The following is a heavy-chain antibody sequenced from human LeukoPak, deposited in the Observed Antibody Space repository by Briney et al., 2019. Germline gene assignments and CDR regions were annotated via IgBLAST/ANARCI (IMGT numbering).Heavy chain of an antibody. CDR2: IYYSGTT. CDR3: AGARGGTYADFDY. J-gene: IGHJ4*02. CDR1: SYSISSGFY. V-gene: IGHV4-38-2*01. D-gene: IGHD1-26*01. Sequence: SETLSLTCAVSSYSISSGFYWGWIRQPPGKGLEWIGSIYYSGTTYYNPSLKSRVTISVDTSKNQFSLKLSSVTAADTAVYYCAGARGGTYADFDYWGQGTLVTVSS.